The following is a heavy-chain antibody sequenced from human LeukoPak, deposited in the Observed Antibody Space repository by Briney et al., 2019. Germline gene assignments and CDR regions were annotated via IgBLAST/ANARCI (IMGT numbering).Heavy chain of an antibody. CDR3: ARYGLQQQLVRRYNRFDP. J-gene: IGHJ5*02. CDR1: GGSISSYY. CDR2: IYYSGST. V-gene: IGHV4-59*08. Sequence: KPSETLSLTCTVSGGSISSYYWSWIRQPPGKGLEWIGYIYYSGSTNYNPSLKSRVTISVDTSKNQFSLKLSSVTAADTAVYYCARYGLQQQLVRRYNRFDPWGQGTLVTVSS. D-gene: IGHD6-13*01.